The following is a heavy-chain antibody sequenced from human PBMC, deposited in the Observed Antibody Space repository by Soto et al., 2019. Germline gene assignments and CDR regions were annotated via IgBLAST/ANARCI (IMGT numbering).Heavy chain of an antibody. J-gene: IGHJ4*02. CDR1: GFTFSIHA. Sequence: QVQLVESGGGVVQPGRSLRLSCAASGFTFSIHAMHWVRQAPGKGLEWVAVISYDGNNKYYADSVKGRFTISRDNARTTLYLQMNSLRAEDTAVYYCARTYDSSGPNDYWGQGTLVTVSS. D-gene: IGHD3-22*01. CDR2: ISYDGNNK. CDR3: ARTYDSSGPNDY. V-gene: IGHV3-30-3*01.